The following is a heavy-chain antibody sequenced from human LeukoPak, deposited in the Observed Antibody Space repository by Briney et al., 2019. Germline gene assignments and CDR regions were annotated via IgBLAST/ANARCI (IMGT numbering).Heavy chain of an antibody. CDR3: ARVVGLTGYSSSWYSGYYYYMDV. CDR2: IIPIFGTA. Sequence: SVKVSCKASGGTFSNYAISWVRQAPGQGLEWMGGIIPIFGTANYAQKFQGRVTMTRDMSTSTVYMELSSLRSEDTAVYYCARVVGLTGYSSSWYSGYYYYMDVWGKGTTVTVSS. J-gene: IGHJ6*03. D-gene: IGHD6-13*01. V-gene: IGHV1-69*05. CDR1: GGTFSNYA.